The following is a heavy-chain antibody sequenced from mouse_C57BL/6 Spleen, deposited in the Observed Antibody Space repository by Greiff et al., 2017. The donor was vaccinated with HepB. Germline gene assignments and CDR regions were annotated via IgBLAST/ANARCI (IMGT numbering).Heavy chain of an antibody. CDR2: IRNIANGYTT. J-gene: IGHJ4*01. D-gene: IGHD2-1*01. CDR1: GFTFTDYY. V-gene: IGHV7-3*01. CDR3: ARYFYSYAMDY. Sequence: EVQLVESGGGLVQPGGSLSLSCAASGFTFTDYYMSWVRQPPGKALEWLGFIRNIANGYTTEYSASVKGRFTISRDNSQSILYLQMNALRAEDSATYYYARYFYSYAMDYWGQGTSVTVSS.